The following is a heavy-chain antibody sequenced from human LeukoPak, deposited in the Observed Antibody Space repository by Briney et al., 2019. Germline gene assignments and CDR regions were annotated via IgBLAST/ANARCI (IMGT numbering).Heavy chain of an antibody. J-gene: IGHJ4*02. CDR3: AKTLGISVAGWAFDY. CDR1: GFTFSSYG. D-gene: IGHD6-19*01. V-gene: IGHV3-30*02. CDR2: IRYDGSNK. Sequence: GGSLRLSCAASGFTFSSYGMHWVRQAPGKGLEWVAFIRYDGSNKYYADSVKGRFTISRDNAKNSLYLQMNSLRAEDTAVYYCAKTLGISVAGWAFDYWGQVTLVTVSS.